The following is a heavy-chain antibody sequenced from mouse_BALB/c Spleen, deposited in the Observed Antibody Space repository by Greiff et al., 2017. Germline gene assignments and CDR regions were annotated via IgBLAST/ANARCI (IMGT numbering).Heavy chain of an antibody. J-gene: IGHJ2*01. D-gene: IGHD2-4*01. CDR1: GDSITSGY. CDR2: ISYSGST. V-gene: IGHV3-8*02. CDR3: ARYEDYDGPYFDY. Sequence: EVQVVESGPSLVKPSQTLSLTCSVTGDSITSGYWNWIRKFPGNKLEYMGYISYSGSTYYNPSLKSRISITRDTSKNQYYLQLNSVTTEDTATYYCARYEDYDGPYFDYWGQGTTLTVSS.